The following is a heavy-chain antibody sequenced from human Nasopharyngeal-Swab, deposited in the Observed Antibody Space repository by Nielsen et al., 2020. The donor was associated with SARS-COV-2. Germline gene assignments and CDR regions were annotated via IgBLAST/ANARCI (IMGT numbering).Heavy chain of an antibody. V-gene: IGHV6-1*01. D-gene: IGHD3-9*01. Sequence: SGTLSPTWAPSGDSVASNNGGWNWIRQSPSRGLEWLGRTYYGSKWYNHYAPSVKSRVTIKPDTSKNQFSLQMDSVTPEDSAVYYCARGFLQTGFDYWGQGTLVTVSS. CDR1: GDSVASNNGG. CDR2: TYYGSKWYN. J-gene: IGHJ4*02. CDR3: ARGFLQTGFDY.